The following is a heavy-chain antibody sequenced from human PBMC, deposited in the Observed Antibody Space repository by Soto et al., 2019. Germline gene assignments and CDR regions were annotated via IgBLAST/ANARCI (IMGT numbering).Heavy chain of an antibody. CDR1: GGSISSYY. J-gene: IGHJ6*02. Sequence: KTSETLSLTCTVSGGSISSYYWSWIRQPAGKGLEWIGRIYASGGTNYNPSLKSRVTMSADTSKNQLPLRLSSVTAADTAVYYCARDRKQNGDYLPDYYYGMDVWGQGTTVTVSS. V-gene: IGHV4-4*07. D-gene: IGHD4-17*01. CDR2: IYASGGT. CDR3: ARDRKQNGDYLPDYYYGMDV.